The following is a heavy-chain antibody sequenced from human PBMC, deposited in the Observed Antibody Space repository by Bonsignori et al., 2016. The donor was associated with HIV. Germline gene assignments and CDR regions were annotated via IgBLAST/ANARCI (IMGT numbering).Heavy chain of an antibody. CDR3: ARGSLIRFLEWFRGGGFDY. D-gene: IGHD3-3*01. Sequence: WIRQPPGKGLEWIGEINHSGSTNYNPSLKSRVTISEDTSKNQFSLKLSSVTAADTAVYYCARGSLIRFLEWFRGGGFDYWGQGTLVTVSS. CDR2: INHSGST. V-gene: IGHV4-34*01. J-gene: IGHJ4*02.